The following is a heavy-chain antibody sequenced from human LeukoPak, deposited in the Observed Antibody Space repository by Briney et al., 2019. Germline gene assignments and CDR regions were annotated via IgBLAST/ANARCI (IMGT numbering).Heavy chain of an antibody. D-gene: IGHD3-22*01. CDR3: ARDSDSSGYYPYYFDY. Sequence: PGGSLRLSCAASGFTFSSYSMNWVRQAPGKGLEWVSYISSSGSPIYYADSVKGRFTISRDNAKNSLYLQMNSLRAEDTAVYYCARDSDSSGYYPYYFDYWGQGTLVTVSS. J-gene: IGHJ4*02. CDR2: ISSSGSPI. CDR1: GFTFSSYS. V-gene: IGHV3-21*05.